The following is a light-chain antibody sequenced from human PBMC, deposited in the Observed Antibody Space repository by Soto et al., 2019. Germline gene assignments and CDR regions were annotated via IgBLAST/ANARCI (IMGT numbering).Light chain of an antibody. J-gene: IGKJ2*01. CDR2: GAY. V-gene: IGKV3-20*01. CDR1: QSVSSSN. Sequence: EIVLTQSPGTLSLSPGDRTTLPCRASQSVSSSNLLWYQQKRGQAPRLLIYGAYKRATGIPHRFSGSGSATDFTLTISRLEPEDFALYYCQHYGNSPPYTFGQGTKVEIK. CDR3: QHYGNSPPYT.